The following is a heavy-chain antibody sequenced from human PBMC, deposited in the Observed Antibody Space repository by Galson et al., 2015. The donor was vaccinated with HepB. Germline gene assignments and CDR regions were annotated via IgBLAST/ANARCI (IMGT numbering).Heavy chain of an antibody. D-gene: IGHD3-22*01. J-gene: IGHJ3*02. CDR2: MSGSGGST. CDR3: AKDRSGGYYDPRGAFDI. CDR1: GFTFRSYA. Sequence: SLRLSCAASGFTFRSYAMNWVRQAPGKGLEWVSVMSGSGGSTYYADSVKGRFTISRDNSKNTLYLQMNSLRAEDTAVYYCAKDRSGGYYDPRGAFDIWGQGTLVTVSS. V-gene: IGHV3-23*01.